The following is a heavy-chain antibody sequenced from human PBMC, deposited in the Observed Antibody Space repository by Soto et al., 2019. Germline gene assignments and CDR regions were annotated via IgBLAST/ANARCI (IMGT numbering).Heavy chain of an antibody. CDR2: TKPDGSEK. V-gene: IGHV3-7*01. CDR3: ARVAYVDESFDY. CDR1: GFTFSSYW. D-gene: IGHD2-21*01. J-gene: IGHJ4*02. Sequence: EVHLVESGGGLVQPGGSLRLSCAASGFTFSSYWMTWVRQAPGKGLEWVANTKPDGSEKNYVGSVKGRFTISRDNAKNSLFLQMDSLRGTDTAVYYCARVAYVDESFDYWGQGTLVTVSS.